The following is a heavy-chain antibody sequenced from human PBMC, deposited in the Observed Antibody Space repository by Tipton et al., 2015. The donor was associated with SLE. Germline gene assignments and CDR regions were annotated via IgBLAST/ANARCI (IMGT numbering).Heavy chain of an antibody. J-gene: IGHJ4*02. D-gene: IGHD3-22*01. CDR3: ARDEYRYDGTGYHLLGHFDY. Sequence: TLSLTCAVSGGSISSSHWWSWVRQSPGKGLEWIGEVYHSGSTNYSPSLKSRVTISVDTSKNQFSLKLSSVTAADTAVYYCARDEYRYDGTGYHLLGHFDYWGQGTLVTVSS. CDR2: VYHSGST. V-gene: IGHV4-4*02. CDR1: GGSISSSHW.